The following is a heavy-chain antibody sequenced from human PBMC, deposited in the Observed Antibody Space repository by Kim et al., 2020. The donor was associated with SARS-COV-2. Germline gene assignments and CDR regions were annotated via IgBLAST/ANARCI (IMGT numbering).Heavy chain of an antibody. D-gene: IGHD6-13*01. CDR2: IYYSGST. J-gene: IGHJ4*02. Sequence: SETLSLTCTVSGGSISSYYWSWIRQPPGKGLEWIGYIYYSGSTNYNPSLKSRVTISVDTSKNQFSLKLSSVTAADTAVYYCARVPAAGTVFDYWGQGTLV. CDR1: GGSISSYY. CDR3: ARVPAAGTVFDY. V-gene: IGHV4-59*01.